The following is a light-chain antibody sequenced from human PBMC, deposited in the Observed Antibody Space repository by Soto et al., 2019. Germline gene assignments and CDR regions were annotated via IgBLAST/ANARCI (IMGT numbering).Light chain of an antibody. CDR2: FVS. J-gene: IGKJ5*01. CDR3: QQYAGSLIT. CDR1: QSVGGNN. Sequence: EILFSQSPGTPSLSPGERATPSFRARQSVGGNNLAWYQQKPGQAPRLLIYFVSSRATDIPDRFSGSGSGTEFTLTISRLEPEDFAVYYCQQYAGSLITFGQGTRLEIK. V-gene: IGKV3-20*01.